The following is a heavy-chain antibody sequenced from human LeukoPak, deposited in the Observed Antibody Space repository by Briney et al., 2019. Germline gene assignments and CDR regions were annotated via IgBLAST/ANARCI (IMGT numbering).Heavy chain of an antibody. Sequence: SGTLSLTCGVSGGSITNTNYWPGVRQPPGKGLEWIGEVNLQGSTNYNPSLMGRVAISVDTSENHISLQLTSVTAADTAVHYCAREGGPYRPLDYSGQGTLVTVSS. V-gene: IGHV4-4*02. CDR3: AREGGPYRPLDY. CDR1: GGSITNTNY. CDR2: VNLQGST. J-gene: IGHJ4*02.